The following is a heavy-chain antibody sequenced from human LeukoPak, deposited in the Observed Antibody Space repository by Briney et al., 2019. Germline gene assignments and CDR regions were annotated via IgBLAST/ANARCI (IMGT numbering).Heavy chain of an antibody. D-gene: IGHD2/OR15-2a*01. CDR1: GFTSSHYW. CDR2: IRQDESEK. V-gene: IGHV3-7*01. Sequence: GGSLRLSCAASGFTSSHYWMTWVRQAPGKGLEWVANIRQDESEKYYVDSVKGRFTISRDNAKNPLYLQMNSLRAEDTAVYYCARDRRIIAYDAFDLWGQGTMVTVSS. J-gene: IGHJ3*01. CDR3: ARDRRIIAYDAFDL.